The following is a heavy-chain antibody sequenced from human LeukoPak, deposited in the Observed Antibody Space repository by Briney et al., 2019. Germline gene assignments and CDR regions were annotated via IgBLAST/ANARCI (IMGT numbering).Heavy chain of an antibody. V-gene: IGHV3-11*01. J-gene: IGHJ6*03. CDR3: AGDAGGYYYMDV. Sequence: GGSLRLSCAASGFTFSDYYMSWIRQAPGKGLEWVSYMSSSGSSIYYADSVKGRFTISRDNATNSLYLQMNSLRADDTAVYYCAGDAGGYYYMDVWGKGTTVTVSS. CDR2: MSSSGSSI. CDR1: GFTFSDYY.